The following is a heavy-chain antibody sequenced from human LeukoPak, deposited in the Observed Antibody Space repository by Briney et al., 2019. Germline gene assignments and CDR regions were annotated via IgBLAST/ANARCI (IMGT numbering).Heavy chain of an antibody. V-gene: IGHV3-23*01. D-gene: IGHD5-24*01. CDR1: GFTFSSYA. Sequence: GGSLRLSCAASGFTFSSYAMSWVRQAPGKGLEWVSGISGSGGSTYYADSVKGRFTISRDNSKNTLYLQMNSLRAEDTAVYHCAKQHIREPLSYFDYWGQGTLVTVSS. CDR3: AKQHIREPLSYFDY. J-gene: IGHJ4*02. CDR2: ISGSGGST.